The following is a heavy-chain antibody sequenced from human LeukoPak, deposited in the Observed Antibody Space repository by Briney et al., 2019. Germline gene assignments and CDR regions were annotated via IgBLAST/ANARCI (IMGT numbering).Heavy chain of an antibody. Sequence: GGSLRLSCAASGFTFSNAWMSWVRQAPGKGLEWVGRIKSKTDGGTTDYAAPVKGRFTISRDDSKNTLYLQMNSLKTEDTAVYYCTTDLWVSYGEPLDYWGQGTLVTVSS. CDR1: GFTFSNAW. CDR3: TTDLWVSYGEPLDY. D-gene: IGHD4-17*01. J-gene: IGHJ4*02. CDR2: IKSKTDGGTT. V-gene: IGHV3-15*01.